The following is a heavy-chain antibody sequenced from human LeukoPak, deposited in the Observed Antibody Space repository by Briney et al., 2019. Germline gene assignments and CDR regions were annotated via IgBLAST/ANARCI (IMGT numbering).Heavy chain of an antibody. V-gene: IGHV4-4*07. D-gene: IGHD2-15*01. CDR2: IYTSGST. CDR1: GGSISSYY. J-gene: IGHJ4*02. Sequence: SETLCLTCTVSGGSISSYYWSWIRQPAGKGLEWIGRIYTSGSTNYNPSLKSRVTMSVDTSKNQSSLKLSSVTAADTAVYYCARVGWVGAADYWGQGTLVTVSS. CDR3: ARVGWVGAADY.